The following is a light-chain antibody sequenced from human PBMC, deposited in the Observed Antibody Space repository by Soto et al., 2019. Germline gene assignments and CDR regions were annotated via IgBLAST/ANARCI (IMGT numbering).Light chain of an antibody. J-gene: IGKJ2*02. CDR1: QSVSSSY. CDR2: GAS. Sequence: EIVLTQSPGTLSLSPGERATLSCRASQSVSSSYLAWYQQKPGQAPRLLIYGASSRATGIPDRFSGSGSGTDFPLTISRLEPEDFAVYYCQQYHSSPWTFGQGTKLEIK. V-gene: IGKV3-20*01. CDR3: QQYHSSPWT.